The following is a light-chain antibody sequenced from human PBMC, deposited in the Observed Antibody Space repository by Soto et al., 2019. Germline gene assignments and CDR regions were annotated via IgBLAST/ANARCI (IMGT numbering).Light chain of an antibody. CDR2: DAS. Sequence: DIHLTQSPSTLSASVGDRVTITCRASQSVSIWLAWYRQKPGKAPEVLVWDASSLQRGVPSRFSGSGSGTEFTLTISRLEPEDFAVYDCQQYGSSIQTVGQGTKGEIK. CDR1: QSVSIW. CDR3: QQYGSSIQT. J-gene: IGKJ1*01. V-gene: IGKV1-5*01.